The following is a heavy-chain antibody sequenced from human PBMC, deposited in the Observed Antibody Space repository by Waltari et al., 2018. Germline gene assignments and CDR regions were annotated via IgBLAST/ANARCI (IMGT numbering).Heavy chain of an antibody. D-gene: IGHD2-2*01. J-gene: IGHJ5*02. Sequence: EVQLVASGGGLVQPGGSLRLSCAASGFTFSSHAMSWVRKTPGKGLGWVSVISGRGGDTYYADSVKGRFTISRDNSKNTLWLQMNSLRAEDTAIYYCARGYCSSASCHSRFDPWGQGTLVTVSA. CDR2: ISGRGGDT. V-gene: IGHV3-23*04. CDR3: ARGYCSSASCHSRFDP. CDR1: GFTFSSHA.